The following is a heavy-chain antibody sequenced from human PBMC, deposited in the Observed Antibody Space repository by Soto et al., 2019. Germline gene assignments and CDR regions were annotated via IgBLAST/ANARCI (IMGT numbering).Heavy chain of an antibody. CDR1: GFTFSDSG. D-gene: IGHD5-18*01. V-gene: IGHV3-73*02. Sequence: EVQLGESGGGLVQPGGSLKLSCAASGFTFSDSGMHWVRQASGKGLEWVGRIRNKGNNYATAYTASVKGRFTISRDDSKNTVYLQMNSLKIDDTAVYYCTSRRDWTAVDPPDYWGLGTLVTVYS. CDR3: TSRRDWTAVDPPDY. J-gene: IGHJ4*02. CDR2: IRNKGNNYAT.